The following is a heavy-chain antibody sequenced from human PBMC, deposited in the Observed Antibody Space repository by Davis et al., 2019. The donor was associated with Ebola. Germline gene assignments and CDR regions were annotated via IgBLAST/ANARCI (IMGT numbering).Heavy chain of an antibody. J-gene: IGHJ4*02. D-gene: IGHD2-2*02. Sequence: GESLKISCAASGFTFSSYAMHWVRQAPGKGLEWVALISYDGSTKYYADSVKGRFTISRDNSKNTLYLQMNSLRAEDTAVYYCARGAVPAAINLHFDYWGQGTLVIVSS. CDR3: ARGAVPAAINLHFDY. CDR2: ISYDGSTK. CDR1: GFTFSSYA. V-gene: IGHV3-30-3*01.